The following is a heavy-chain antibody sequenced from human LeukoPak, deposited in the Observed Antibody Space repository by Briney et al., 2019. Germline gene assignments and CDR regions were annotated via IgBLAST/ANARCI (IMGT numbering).Heavy chain of an antibody. J-gene: IGHJ5*02. Sequence: SETLSLTCTDSRGSISSYYWSWIRQPPGKGLEWIGYIYYSGSTNYNPSLKSRVTISVDTSKNQFSLKLSSVTAADTAVYYRARGPRLRTYYDFWSGNWFDPWGQGTLVTVSS. V-gene: IGHV4-59*01. CDR3: ARGPRLRTYYDFWSGNWFDP. D-gene: IGHD3-3*01. CDR2: IYYSGST. CDR1: RGSISSYY.